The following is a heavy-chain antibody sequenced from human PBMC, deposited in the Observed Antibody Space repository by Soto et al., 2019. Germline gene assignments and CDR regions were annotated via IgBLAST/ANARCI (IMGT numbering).Heavy chain of an antibody. CDR1: GFTFSSYA. CDR2: ISYDGSNK. CDR3: ARGSGYYVFSGTANTGIYSFAY. D-gene: IGHD3-22*01. Sequence: PGGSLRLSCAASGFTFSSYAMHWVRQAPGKGLEWVAVISYDGSNKYYADSVKGRFTISRDNSKNTLYLQMNSLRAEDTAVYYCARGSGYYVFSGTANTGIYSFAYGGQLTLVTVSS. V-gene: IGHV3-30-3*01. J-gene: IGHJ4*02.